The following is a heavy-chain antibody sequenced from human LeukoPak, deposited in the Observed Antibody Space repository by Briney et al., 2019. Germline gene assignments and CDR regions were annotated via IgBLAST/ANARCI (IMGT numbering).Heavy chain of an antibody. CDR3: ARSKRYCGGDCSLDY. D-gene: IGHD2-21*02. V-gene: IGHV3-13*04. CDR2: IGTSNDT. J-gene: IGHJ4*02. Sequence: GSLRLSCAASGFTFSTYDMHWVRQVRGKGLEWVSGIGTSNDTFYSGSVKGRFTISRENAKNSLHLQMNSLRAGDTAVYYCARSKRYCGGDCSLDYWGQGTLVTVSS. CDR1: GFTFSTYD.